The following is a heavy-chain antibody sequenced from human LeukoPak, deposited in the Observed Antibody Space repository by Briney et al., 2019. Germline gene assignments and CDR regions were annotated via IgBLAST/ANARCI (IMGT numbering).Heavy chain of an antibody. J-gene: IGHJ6*02. V-gene: IGHV4-34*01. CDR1: GGSFSGYY. D-gene: IGHD2-21*02. CDR3: ARMTAIWVTYGMDV. Sequence: ASETLSLTCAVYGGSFSGYYWSWIRQPPGKGLEWIGEINHSGSTNYNPSLKSRVTISVDTSKNQFSLKLSSVTAADTAVYYCARMTAIWVTYGMDVWGQGTTVTVSS. CDR2: INHSGST.